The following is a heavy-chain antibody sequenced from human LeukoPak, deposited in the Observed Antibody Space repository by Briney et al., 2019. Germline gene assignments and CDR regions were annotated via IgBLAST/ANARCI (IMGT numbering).Heavy chain of an antibody. V-gene: IGHV6-1*01. D-gene: IGHD2-2*01. Sequence: SQTLSLTCAISGDSASSNSAAWNWIRQSPSRGLEWLGRTYYRSKWYNDYAVSVKSRITINPDTSKNQFSLQLNSVTPEDTAVYYCARDLETCSSTSCYDDAFDIWGQGTMVTVSS. J-gene: IGHJ3*02. CDR1: GDSASSNSAA. CDR2: TYYRSKWYN. CDR3: ARDLETCSSTSCYDDAFDI.